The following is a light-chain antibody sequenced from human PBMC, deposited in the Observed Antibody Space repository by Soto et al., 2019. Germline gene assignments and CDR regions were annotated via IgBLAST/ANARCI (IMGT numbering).Light chain of an antibody. CDR3: QKKDSAPWT. CDR1: QGIGNF. V-gene: IGKV1-27*01. Sequence: DIQMTQSPSSLSASIGDKVTITCRASQGIGNFLALYQQKPGKPPKLLLYAASSVQSGVPSRFSGSGVGTDFTLTLSSLQPEDVSSYYCQKKDSAPWTFGQGTKVEIK. CDR2: AAS. J-gene: IGKJ1*01.